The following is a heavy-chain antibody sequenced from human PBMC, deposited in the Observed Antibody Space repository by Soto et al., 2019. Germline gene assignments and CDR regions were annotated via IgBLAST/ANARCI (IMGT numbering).Heavy chain of an antibody. D-gene: IGHD2-21*02. CDR3: ARGIVVGTAILQIPYYYYYGMDV. J-gene: IGHJ6*02. CDR1: GGSVSSGSYY. CDR2: IYYSGTT. Sequence: QVQLQESGPGLVKPSETLSLTCTVSGGSVSSGSYYWSWIRQPPGKGLEWSGYIYYSGTTNYNPSPKSRVTISVDTTKNQFSLKLSSVTAADTAVYYWARGIVVGTAILQIPYYYYYGMDVWGQGTTVTVSS. V-gene: IGHV4-61*01.